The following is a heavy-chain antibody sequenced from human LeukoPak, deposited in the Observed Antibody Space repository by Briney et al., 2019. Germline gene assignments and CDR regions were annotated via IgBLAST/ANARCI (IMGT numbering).Heavy chain of an antibody. J-gene: IGHJ4*02. V-gene: IGHV4-59*01. CDR1: GGSFSNYY. CDR3: ARSLGITGELLYYFDY. CDR2: IDYSGNT. D-gene: IGHD1-7*01. Sequence: PSETLSLTCTVSGGSFSNYYWSWIRQPPGEGLEWIGYIDYSGNTSYNYSLESRVTISGDTSRTPLSLKLSSVTAADTAVYYCARSLGITGELLYYFDYWGQGTLVTVSS.